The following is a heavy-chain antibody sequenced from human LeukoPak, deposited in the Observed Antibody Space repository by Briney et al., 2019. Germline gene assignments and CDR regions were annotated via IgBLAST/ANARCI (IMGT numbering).Heavy chain of an antibody. V-gene: IGHV3-66*01. Sequence: GSLRLSCTASGFTVTFNHMNWVRQAPGKGLEWVSAIYSGESTYYADSVKDRFTISRDISKNMVYLQMDNLRAEDTAIYYCARGRHYYDTSGYRTYFFDYWGQGTLVTVSS. CDR1: GFTVTFNH. CDR3: ARGRHYYDTSGYRTYFFDY. D-gene: IGHD3-22*01. J-gene: IGHJ4*02. CDR2: IYSGEST.